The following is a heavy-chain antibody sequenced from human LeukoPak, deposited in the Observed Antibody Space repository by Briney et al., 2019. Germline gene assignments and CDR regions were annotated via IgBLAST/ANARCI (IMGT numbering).Heavy chain of an antibody. Sequence: SETLSLTCTVSSGSVNNENYYWPWIRQPAGKGLEWIGRIYISGSTNYNPSLKSRVTISLDTSKNQFSLKLIAVTAADTAVYYCARGVVTSFGLSHNWFDPWGQGTLVTVSS. CDR1: SGSVNNENYY. V-gene: IGHV4-61*02. CDR3: ARGVVTSFGLSHNWFDP. CDR2: IYISGST. J-gene: IGHJ5*02. D-gene: IGHD3-10*01.